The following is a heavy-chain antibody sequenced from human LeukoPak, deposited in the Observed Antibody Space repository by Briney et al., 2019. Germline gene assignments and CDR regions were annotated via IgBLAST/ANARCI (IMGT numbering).Heavy chain of an antibody. V-gene: IGHV5-51*01. CDR3: GRREVELATVYFDY. Sequence: GESLKISCRGSGYSFTSYWIVWVRRMPGKGLEWMGIIYPGDSDIRYSPSFQGQVTISADKSISTAYLQWSSLKASDTAMYYCGRREVELATVYFDYWGGGILVTVSS. CDR2: IYPGDSDI. D-gene: IGHD5-24*01. J-gene: IGHJ4*02. CDR1: GYSFTSYW.